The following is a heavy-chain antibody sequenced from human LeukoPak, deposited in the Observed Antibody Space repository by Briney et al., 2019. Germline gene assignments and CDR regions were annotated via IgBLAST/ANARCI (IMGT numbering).Heavy chain of an antibody. Sequence: GGSLRLSCAASGFTFSSYWMSWVRQAPGKGLEGVANIKQDGSEKYYVDSVKGRFTISRDNAKNSLYLQMNSLRAEDTAVYYCARKGWLQYYYYYMDVWGKGTTVTVSS. D-gene: IGHD3-9*01. CDR3: ARKGWLQYYYYYMDV. CDR1: GFTFSSYW. J-gene: IGHJ6*03. V-gene: IGHV3-7*01. CDR2: IKQDGSEK.